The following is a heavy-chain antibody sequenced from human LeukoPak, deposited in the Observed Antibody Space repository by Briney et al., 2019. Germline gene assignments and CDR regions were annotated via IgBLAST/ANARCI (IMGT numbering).Heavy chain of an antibody. CDR3: AGGVLEAQGWLQWMGTVYSMDV. D-gene: IGHD5-24*01. Sequence: PGGSLRLSCGASGFTFTTHWIHWVRQAPGKGLVWVSRIKPDGSDTNYADSVKGRFTISRDNAKNTVYLQMNSLRAEDTAVYYCAGGVLEAQGWLQWMGTVYSMDVWGQGTPVTVSS. V-gene: IGHV3-74*01. J-gene: IGHJ6*02. CDR1: GFTFTTHW. CDR2: IKPDGSDT.